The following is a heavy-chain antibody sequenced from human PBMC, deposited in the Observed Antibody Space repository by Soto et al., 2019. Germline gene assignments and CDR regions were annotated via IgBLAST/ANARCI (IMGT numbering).Heavy chain of an antibody. D-gene: IGHD5-18*01. CDR2: ISGSGGST. V-gene: IGHV3-23*01. J-gene: IGHJ6*02. Sequence: VRQAPGKGLEWVSAISGSGGSTYYADSVKGRFTISRDNSKNTLYLQMNSLRAEDTAVYYCAQRGTAMVVWYYYYGMDVWGQGTTVTVSS. CDR3: AQRGTAMVVWYYYYGMDV.